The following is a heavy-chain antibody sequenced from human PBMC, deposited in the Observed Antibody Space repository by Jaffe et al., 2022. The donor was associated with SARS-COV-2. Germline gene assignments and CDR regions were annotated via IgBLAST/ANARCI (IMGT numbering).Heavy chain of an antibody. J-gene: IGHJ4*02. CDR2: IKSKTDGETT. V-gene: IGHV3-15*01. CDR1: GLTLSNAW. Sequence: EVQLVESGGGLVKPGGSLRLSCAASGLTLSNAWMSWVRQAPGKGLEWVGRIKSKTDGETTDYAAPVKGRFTVSRDDSKNTLFLQMNSLKSEDTAIYYCTTLSQKGIWGQGTLVTVSS. CDR3: TTLSQKGI.